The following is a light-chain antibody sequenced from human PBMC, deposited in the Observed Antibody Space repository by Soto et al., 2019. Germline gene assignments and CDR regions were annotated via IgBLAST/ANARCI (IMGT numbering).Light chain of an antibody. CDR3: QQYNSYWIT. CDR1: QSISSW. V-gene: IGKV1-5*01. J-gene: IGKJ5*01. CDR2: DAS. Sequence: DIQMTQSPSTLSASVEDRVTITCRASQSISSWLAWYQQKPGKAPKLLIYDASSLESGVPSRFSGSGSGTEFTLTISSLQPDDFATYYCQQYNSYWITFGQGTRLEIK.